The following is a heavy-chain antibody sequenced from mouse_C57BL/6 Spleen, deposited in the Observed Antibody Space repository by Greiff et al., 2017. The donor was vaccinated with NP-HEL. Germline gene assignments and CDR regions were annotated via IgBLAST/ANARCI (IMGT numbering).Heavy chain of an antibody. J-gene: IGHJ4*01. CDR1: GFSLTSYG. CDR2: IWGGGST. CDR3: AKQGSSYDYAMDY. V-gene: IGHV2-9*01. D-gene: IGHD1-1*01. Sequence: VKLQESGPGLVAPSQSLSITCTVSGFSLTSYGVDWVRQPPGQGLEWLGVIWGGGSTNYNSALMSRLGISKDNSKSQVFLKMNSLQTEDTAMYYCAKQGSSYDYAMDYWGQGTSVTVSS.